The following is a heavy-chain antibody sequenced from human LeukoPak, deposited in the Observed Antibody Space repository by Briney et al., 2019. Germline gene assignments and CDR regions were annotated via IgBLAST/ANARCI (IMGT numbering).Heavy chain of an antibody. J-gene: IGHJ4*02. V-gene: IGHV3-30*18. Sequence: PGGSLRLSCAASGFTFGSYGMHWVRQAPGKGLEWVAVISYDGSNKYYADSVKGRFTISRENSKHTLYLQMNSLKPEDTALYYCAKDLIAVAGIDYWGQGTLVTVSS. CDR3: AKDLIAVAGIDY. CDR2: ISYDGSNK. CDR1: GFTFGSYG. D-gene: IGHD6-19*01.